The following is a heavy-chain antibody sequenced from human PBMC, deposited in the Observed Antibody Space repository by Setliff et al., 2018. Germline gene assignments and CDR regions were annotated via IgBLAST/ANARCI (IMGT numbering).Heavy chain of an antibody. CDR1: GFTFSTYE. CDR2: ISSSGSYI. J-gene: IGHJ4*02. Sequence: GGSLRLSCAASGFTFSTYEMNWVRQAPGKGLEWVSYISSSGSYIDYADSVKGRFTISRDNAKSSLYLQMHSLRVEDTAFYYCVKTHRGGGWYKGLDYWGQGILVTVSS. CDR3: VKTHRGGGWYKGLDY. D-gene: IGHD6-19*01. V-gene: IGHV3-48*03.